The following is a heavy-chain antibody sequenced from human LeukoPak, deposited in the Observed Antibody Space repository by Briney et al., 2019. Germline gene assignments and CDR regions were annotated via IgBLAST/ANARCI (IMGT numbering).Heavy chain of an antibody. J-gene: IGHJ3*02. V-gene: IGHV4-38-2*02. CDR2: IYHSGST. CDR3: ARDWNDSHAFDI. D-gene: IGHD3-16*01. CDR1: GYSISSGCY. Sequence: SETLSLTCTVSGYSISSGCYWGWIRQPPGKGLEWIGSIYHSGSTYYNPSLKSRVTISVDTSKNQFSLKLSSVTAADTAVYYCARDWNDSHAFDIWGQGTMVTVSS.